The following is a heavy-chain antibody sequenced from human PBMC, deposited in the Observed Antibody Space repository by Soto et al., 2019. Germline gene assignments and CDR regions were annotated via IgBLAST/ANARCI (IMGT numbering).Heavy chain of an antibody. V-gene: IGHV3-9*01. CDR1: GFTFDDYA. J-gene: IGHJ3*02. CDR3: AKDIMAVAANDAFDI. Sequence: GGSLRLSCAASGFTFDDYAMHWVRQAPGKGLEWVSGISWNSGSIGYADSVKGRFTISRDNAKNSLYLQMNSLRAEDTALYYCAKDIMAVAANDAFDIWGQGTMVTVSS. CDR2: ISWNSGSI. D-gene: IGHD6-19*01.